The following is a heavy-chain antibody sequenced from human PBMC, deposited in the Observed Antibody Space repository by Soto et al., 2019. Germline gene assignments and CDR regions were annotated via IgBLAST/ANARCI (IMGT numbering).Heavy chain of an antibody. CDR2: ISWNSGSI. J-gene: IGHJ4*02. V-gene: IGHV3-9*01. CDR1: GFTFDDYA. D-gene: IGHD4-17*01. CDR3: EKDFYGDYGGPGDY. Sequence: EVQLVESGGGLVQPGRSLRLSCAASGFTFDDYAMHWVRQAPGKGLEWVSGISWNSGSIGYADSVKGRFTISRDNAKNFLDLQMNSPSAEDTALYYCEKDFYGDYGGPGDYWGQGTLVTVSS.